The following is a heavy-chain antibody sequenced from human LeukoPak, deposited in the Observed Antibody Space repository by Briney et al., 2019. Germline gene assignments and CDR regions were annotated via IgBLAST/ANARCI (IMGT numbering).Heavy chain of an antibody. CDR2: IKQDGSEK. CDR1: GFTFSSYW. J-gene: IGHJ4*02. V-gene: IGHV3-7*01. Sequence: GGSLRLSCAVSGFTFSSYWMTWVRQAPGKGLEWVANIKQDGSEKYYMDSVKGRFTISRDSAKNSLYLQMNSLRAEETAVYYCARVQSGSFFGGFFDDWGQGTLVTASS. D-gene: IGHD1-26*01. CDR3: ARVQSGSFFGGFFDD.